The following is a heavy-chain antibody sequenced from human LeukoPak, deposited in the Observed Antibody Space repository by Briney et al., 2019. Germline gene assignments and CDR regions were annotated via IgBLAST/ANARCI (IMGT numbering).Heavy chain of an antibody. D-gene: IGHD3-10*01. CDR2: INPNGGST. V-gene: IGHV1-46*01. CDR1: GYTFTSYY. CDR3: ARAVITMVRGVNLNWFDP. Sequence: ASVKVSCKASGYTFTSYYMHWVRQAPGQGLEWMGIINPNGGSTSYAQKFQGRVTMTRDTSTSTVYMELSSLRSEDTAVYYCARAVITMVRGVNLNWFDPWGQGTLVTVSS. J-gene: IGHJ5*02.